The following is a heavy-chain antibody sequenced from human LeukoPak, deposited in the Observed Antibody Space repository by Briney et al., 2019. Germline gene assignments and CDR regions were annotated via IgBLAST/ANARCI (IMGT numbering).Heavy chain of an antibody. D-gene: IGHD1-26*01. CDR1: GYTFTSFA. J-gene: IGHJ3*02. Sequence: GASVEVSCKASGYTFTSFAMHWVRQAPGQRLEWMGWINAGNGNTKYSQEFQGRVTITRDTSASTAYMELSSLRSEDMAVYYCAREDSGSYGPFDIWGQGTMVTVSS. CDR3: AREDSGSYGPFDI. CDR2: INAGNGNT. V-gene: IGHV1-3*03.